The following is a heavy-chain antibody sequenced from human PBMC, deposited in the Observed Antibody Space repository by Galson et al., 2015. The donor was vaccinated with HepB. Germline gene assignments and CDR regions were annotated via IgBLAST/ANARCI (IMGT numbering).Heavy chain of an antibody. CDR2: IDWDDGK. CDR3: ARSSRGYSSSWYAYWYFDL. J-gene: IGHJ2*01. Sequence: PALVKPTQTLTLTCTFSGFSLSTSGMRVSWIRQPPGKALEWLARIDWDDGKFYSTSLKTRLTISKDTSKNQVVLTMTNMDPVDTATYYCARSSRGYSSSWYAYWYFDLWGRGTLVTVSS. CDR1: GFSLSTSGMR. D-gene: IGHD6-13*01. V-gene: IGHV2-70*04.